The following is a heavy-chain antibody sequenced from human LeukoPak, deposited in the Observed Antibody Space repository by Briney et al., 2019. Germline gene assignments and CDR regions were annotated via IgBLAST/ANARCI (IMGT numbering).Heavy chain of an antibody. J-gene: IGHJ4*02. CDR2: ISGSGGST. V-gene: IGHV3-23*01. CDR3: AKDFAGLRGYSYGYFDY. Sequence: HASETLSLTCTVSGGSISPYYWSWIRQTPGKGLEWVSAISGSGGSTYYADSVKGRFTISRDNSKNTLYLQMNSLRAEDTAVYYCAKDFAGLRGYSYGYFDYWGQGTLVTVSS. D-gene: IGHD5-18*01. CDR1: GGSISPYY.